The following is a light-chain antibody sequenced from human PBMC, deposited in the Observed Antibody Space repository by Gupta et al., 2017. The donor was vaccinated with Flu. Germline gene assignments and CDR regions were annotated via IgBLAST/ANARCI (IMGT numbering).Light chain of an antibody. CDR1: PGSVSTYFY. CDR3: MLYMNTTIF. CDR2: STN. J-gene: IGLJ2*01. Sequence: QTVVTQAPSFSVSPGGTVTLTCALHPGSVSTYFYPSWYQQAPGQPPRTLIYSTNIRSSGVPDRFSGSIVGHKAALTITGAQPEDECHYFCMLYMNTTIFFGGGTKLTVL. V-gene: IGLV8-61*01.